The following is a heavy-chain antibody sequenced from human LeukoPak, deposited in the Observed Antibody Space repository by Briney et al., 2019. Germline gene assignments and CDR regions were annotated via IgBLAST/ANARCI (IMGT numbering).Heavy chain of an antibody. CDR2: IGGSGGST. D-gene: IGHD5-12*01. V-gene: IGHV3-23*01. CDR1: GFSFNSYA. J-gene: IGHJ4*02. CDR3: ARPRLTINYYFDY. Sequence: PGGSLRLSCAASGFSFNSYAMSWVRQAPGKGLEWVSAIGGSGGSTYYADSVKGRFTISRDHSKNTLYLQMNSLRAEDTAVYYCARPRLTINYYFDYWGQGTLVTVSS.